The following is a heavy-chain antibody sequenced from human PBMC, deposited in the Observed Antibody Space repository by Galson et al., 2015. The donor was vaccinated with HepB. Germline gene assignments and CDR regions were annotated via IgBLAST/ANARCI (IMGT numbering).Heavy chain of an antibody. CDR1: GFTFSSYW. CDR2: INSDGSST. J-gene: IGHJ4*02. V-gene: IGHV3-74*01. CDR3: ASARGGYNSPYFDY. D-gene: IGHD5-24*01. Sequence: SLRLSCAASGFTFSSYWMHWVRQAPGKGLVWVSRINSDGSSTSYADSVKGRFTISRDNAKNTLYLQMNSLRAEDTAVYYCASARGGYNSPYFDYWGQGTLVTVSS.